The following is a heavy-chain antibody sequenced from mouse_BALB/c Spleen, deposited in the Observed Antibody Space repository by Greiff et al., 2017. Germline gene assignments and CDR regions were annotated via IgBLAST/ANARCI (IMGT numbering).Heavy chain of an antibody. CDR2: IRLKSNNYAT. V-gene: IGHV6-6*02. Sequence: EVQVVESGGGLVQPGGSMKLSCVASGFTFSNYWMNWVRQSPEKGLEWVAEIRLKSNNYATHYAESVKGRFTISRDDSKSSVYLQMNNLRAEDTGIYYCTRNYYRYDGNAMDYWGQGTSVTVSS. CDR3: TRNYYRYDGNAMDY. CDR1: GFTFSNYW. J-gene: IGHJ4*01. D-gene: IGHD2-14*01.